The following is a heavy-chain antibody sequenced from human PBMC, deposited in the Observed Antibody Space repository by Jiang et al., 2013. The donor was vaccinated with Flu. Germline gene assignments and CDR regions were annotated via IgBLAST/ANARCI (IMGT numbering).Heavy chain of an antibody. CDR1: GQSISSSNW. D-gene: IGHD6-13*01. CDR3: ARDQFQKLGLGLDY. CDR2: IYPSGRT. J-gene: IGHJ4*02. V-gene: IGHV4-4*02. Sequence: GPGLVKPSGTLSLTCGVSGQSISSSNWWSWVRQPPGKGLEWIGEIYPSGRTNYNPSLKSRVTISIDKSKNQFSLKLNSVTAADTAVYYCARDQFQKLGLGLDYWGLGILVAVSS.